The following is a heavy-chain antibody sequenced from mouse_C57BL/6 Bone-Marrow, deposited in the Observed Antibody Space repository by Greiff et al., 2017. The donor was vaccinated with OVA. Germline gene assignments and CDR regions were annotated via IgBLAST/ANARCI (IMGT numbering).Heavy chain of an antibody. CDR2: IYPGGGYT. J-gene: IGHJ2*01. CDR1: GYTFPNYW. CDR3: ARSPIYSYFDY. V-gene: IGHV1-63*01. Sequence: VQRVESGAELVRPGTSVKMSCKASGYTFPNYWIGWAKQRPGHGREWIGDIYPGGGYTNYNEKFKGKATLTADKSSSTAYMQFSSLTSEDSAIYYCARSPIYSYFDYWGQGTTLTVSS. D-gene: IGHD2-1*01.